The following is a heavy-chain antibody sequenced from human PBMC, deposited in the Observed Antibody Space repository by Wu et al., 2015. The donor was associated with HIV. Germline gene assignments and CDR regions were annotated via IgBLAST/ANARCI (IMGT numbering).Heavy chain of an antibody. J-gene: IGHJ5*02. CDR3: ARDRVQFSVQGYSYEPGFDP. V-gene: IGHV1-2*02. CDR1: GYTFTGYY. D-gene: IGHD5-18*01. CDR2: INPNSGGT. Sequence: AEVKKPGASVKVSCEASGYTFTGYYMHWVRQAPGQGLEWMGWINPNSGGTNYAQKFQGRVTMTRDTSISTAYMELSRLRSDDTAVYYCARDRVQFSVQGYSYEPGFDPWGQGTLVTVSS.